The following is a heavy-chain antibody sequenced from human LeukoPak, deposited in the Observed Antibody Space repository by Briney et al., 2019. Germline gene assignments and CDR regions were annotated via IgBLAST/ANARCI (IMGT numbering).Heavy chain of an antibody. J-gene: IGHJ4*02. D-gene: IGHD1-1*01. V-gene: IGHV3-30*04. CDR3: ARTNWVRPPSFDY. Sequence: PGGSLRLSCAASGFTFSSYAMHWVRQAPGKGLEWVAVISYDGSNKYYADSVKGRFTISRDNSKNTLYLQMNSLRAEDTAVYYCARTNWVRPPSFDYWGQGTLVTVSS. CDR2: ISYDGSNK. CDR1: GFTFSSYA.